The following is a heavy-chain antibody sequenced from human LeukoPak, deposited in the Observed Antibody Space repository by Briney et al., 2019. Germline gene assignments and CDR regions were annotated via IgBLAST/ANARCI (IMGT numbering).Heavy chain of an antibody. CDR3: ARKGEDYGDYDY. CDR1: GYTFTGYY. J-gene: IGHJ4*02. V-gene: IGHV1-2*02. D-gene: IGHD4-17*01. Sequence: GASVKVSCKASGYTFTGYYIHWVRQAPGQGLEWMGWINPNSGGTHYAQEFQGSVTVTRDTSISTTYMDLSRLRSDDTAVYYCARKGEDYGDYDYWGQGTLVIVSS. CDR2: INPNSGGT.